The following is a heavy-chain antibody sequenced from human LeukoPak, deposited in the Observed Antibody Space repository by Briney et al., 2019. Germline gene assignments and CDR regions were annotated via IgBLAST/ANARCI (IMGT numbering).Heavy chain of an antibody. V-gene: IGHV3-30*03. CDR2: ISYDGSNK. CDR1: GFTFSSYG. D-gene: IGHD3-22*01. Sequence: GGSLRLSCAASGFTFSSYGMHWVRQAPGKGLEWVAVISYDGSNKYYADSVKGRFTISRDNSKNTLYLQMNSLRAEDTAVYYCARGVITMIVGGYYYYMDVWGKGTTVTVSS. CDR3: ARGVITMIVGGYYYYMDV. J-gene: IGHJ6*03.